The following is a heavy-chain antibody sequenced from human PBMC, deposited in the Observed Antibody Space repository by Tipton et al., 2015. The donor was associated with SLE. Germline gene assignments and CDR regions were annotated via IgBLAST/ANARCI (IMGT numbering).Heavy chain of an antibody. CDR1: GGSITTRSYY. CDR2: ISYSGAT. Sequence: TLSLTCTVSGGSITTRSYYWGWIRQPPGKGLEWIASISYSGATYYNPSLKSRVIISLDTSRNHFSLKLTSVTAADTAVYFCARDRDIVLEPVPIPPAFDIWGQGTTVTVPS. J-gene: IGHJ3*02. D-gene: IGHD2-8*02. CDR3: ARDRDIVLEPVPIPPAFDI. V-gene: IGHV4-39*07.